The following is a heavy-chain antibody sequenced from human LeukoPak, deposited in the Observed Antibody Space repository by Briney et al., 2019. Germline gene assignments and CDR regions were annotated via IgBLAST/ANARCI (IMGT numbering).Heavy chain of an antibody. CDR1: GYTFTGYY. D-gene: IGHD3-10*01. CDR3: AKDHYYGSGSYIG. CDR2: INPNSGGT. V-gene: IGHV1-2*02. Sequence: GASVKVSCKASGYTFTGYYMHWVRQAPGQGLEWMGWINPNSGGTNYAQKFQGRVTMTRDTSISTAYMELSRLRSHDTAVYYCAKDHYYGSGSYIGWGQGTLVTVSS. J-gene: IGHJ4*02.